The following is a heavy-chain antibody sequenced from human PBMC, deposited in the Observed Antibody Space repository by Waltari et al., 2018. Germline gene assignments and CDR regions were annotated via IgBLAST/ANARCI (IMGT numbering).Heavy chain of an antibody. Sequence: EVQLVESGGGLVQPGRSLRLSCAASGFTFDDYAMHWVRQAPGKGLEWVSGISWNSGSIGYADSVKGRFTISRDNAKNSLYLQMNSLRAEDTALYYSASGLGSYYAFDIWGQGTMVTVSS. V-gene: IGHV3-9*01. J-gene: IGHJ3*02. D-gene: IGHD1-26*01. CDR1: GFTFDDYA. CDR2: ISWNSGSI. CDR3: ASGLGSYYAFDI.